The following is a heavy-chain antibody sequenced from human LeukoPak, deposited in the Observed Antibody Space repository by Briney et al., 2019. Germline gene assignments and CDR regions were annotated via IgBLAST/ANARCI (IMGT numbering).Heavy chain of an antibody. CDR3: ARYRKTMVRGVTPRSSFDY. CDR2: INHSGST. V-gene: IGHV4-34*01. D-gene: IGHD3-10*01. CDR1: GGSFSGYY. J-gene: IGHJ4*02. Sequence: SETLSLTCAVYGGSFSGYYWSWIRQPPGKGLEWIGEINHSGSTNYNPSLKSRVTISADTSKNQFSLKLSSVTAADTAVYYCARYRKTMVRGVTPRSSFDYWGQGTLVTVSS.